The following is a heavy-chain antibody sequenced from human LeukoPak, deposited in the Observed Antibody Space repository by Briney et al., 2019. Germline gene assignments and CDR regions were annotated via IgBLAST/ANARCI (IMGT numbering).Heavy chain of an antibody. Sequence: GGSLRLSCAASGFAFNTYSMNWVRQAPGKGLEWVSAISGSGGSTYYADSVKGRFTISRDNPKNTLFLQMNSLRSEDTAVYYCARALPHRRLMDTTMEQHWFDPWGQGTLVTVSS. J-gene: IGHJ5*02. CDR3: ARALPHRRLMDTTMEQHWFDP. V-gene: IGHV3-23*01. D-gene: IGHD5-18*01. CDR1: GFAFNTYS. CDR2: ISGSGGST.